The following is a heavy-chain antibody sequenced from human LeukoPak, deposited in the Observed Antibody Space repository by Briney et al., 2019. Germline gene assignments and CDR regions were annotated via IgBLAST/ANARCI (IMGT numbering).Heavy chain of an antibody. CDR3: ARVDYDLWSGYLN. J-gene: IGHJ4*02. D-gene: IGHD3-3*01. Sequence: GGSLRLSCAASGFTFSSYAMSWVRQAPGKGLEWVSSISGSGGSTYNADSVKGRFTISRDNSKNTLHLQMNYLRAEDTAVYYCARVDYDLWSGYLNWGQGTLVTVSS. V-gene: IGHV3-23*01. CDR1: GFTFSSYA. CDR2: ISGSGGST.